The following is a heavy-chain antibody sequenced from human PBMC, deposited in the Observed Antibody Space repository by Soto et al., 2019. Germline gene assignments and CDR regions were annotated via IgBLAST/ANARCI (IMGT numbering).Heavy chain of an antibody. J-gene: IGHJ4*02. CDR2: IYSSGAT. Sequence: QTGGSLRLSCIPSGFIVSHNYMSWVRQAPGTGLEWVSVIYSSGATYYADSVKGRFTISRDDSKNTLYLQMNSLRAEDTALYYRVKGPAMYDSSSFDYWGQGSAVTVSS. D-gene: IGHD3-22*01. V-gene: IGHV3-53*01. CDR1: GFIVSHNY. CDR3: VKGPAMYDSSSFDY.